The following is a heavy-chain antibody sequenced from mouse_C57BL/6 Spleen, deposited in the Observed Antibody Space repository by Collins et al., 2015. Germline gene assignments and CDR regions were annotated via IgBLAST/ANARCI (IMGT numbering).Heavy chain of an antibody. V-gene: IGHV6-6*01. CDR3: TRIGTGFAY. D-gene: IGHD4-1*01. Sequence: GSVKGRFTISRDDSKSSVYLQMNSLRAEDTGIYYCTRIGTGFAYWGQGTLVTVSA. J-gene: IGHJ3*01.